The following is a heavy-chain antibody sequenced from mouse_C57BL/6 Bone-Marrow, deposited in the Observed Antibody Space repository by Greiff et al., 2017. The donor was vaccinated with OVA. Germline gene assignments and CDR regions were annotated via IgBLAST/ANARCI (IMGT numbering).Heavy chain of an antibody. CDR2: IHPNSGST. CDR3: ARGLLRPLYYYAMDY. CDR1: GYTFTSYW. J-gene: IGHJ4*01. D-gene: IGHD1-2*01. Sequence: QVQLKQPGAELVKPGASVKLSCKASGYTFTSYWMHWVKQRPGQGLEWIGMIHPNSGSTNYNEKFKSKATLTVDKSSSTAYMQLSSLTSEDSAVYYCARGLLRPLYYYAMDYWGQGTSVTVSS. V-gene: IGHV1-64*01.